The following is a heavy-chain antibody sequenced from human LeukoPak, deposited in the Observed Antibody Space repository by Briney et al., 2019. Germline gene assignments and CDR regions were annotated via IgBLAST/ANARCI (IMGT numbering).Heavy chain of an antibody. J-gene: IGHJ4*02. Sequence: SETLSLTCSVSGGSISSRSYYWAWIRQPAGKGLEWMGRMYISGITTYNPSLKSRVTMSADTSKNQFSLKVSSVTAADTAVYYCARDDYEERYFDYWGQGTLVTVSS. CDR2: MYISGIT. D-gene: IGHD4-17*01. CDR1: GGSISSRSYY. CDR3: ARDDYEERYFDY. V-gene: IGHV4-61*02.